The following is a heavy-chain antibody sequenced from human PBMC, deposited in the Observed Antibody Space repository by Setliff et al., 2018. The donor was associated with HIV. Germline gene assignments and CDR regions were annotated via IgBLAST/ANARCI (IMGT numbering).Heavy chain of an antibody. CDR3: VRDLARVIAH. D-gene: IGHD2-21*01. Sequence: GGSLRLSWAASGFMFGVDWMGWVRQTPGKGLEWVASVTPDGGDKYYANSMRGRFTISRDNGKNAVYLQMNSLTAEDTALYYCVRDLARVIAHWGQGTLVTVSS. CDR2: VTPDGGDK. CDR1: GFMFGVDW. V-gene: IGHV3-7*01. J-gene: IGHJ4*02.